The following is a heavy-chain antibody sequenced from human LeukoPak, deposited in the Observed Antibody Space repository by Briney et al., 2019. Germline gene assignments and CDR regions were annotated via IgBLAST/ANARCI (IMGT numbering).Heavy chain of an antibody. CDR3: ARGYGTTRGGY. D-gene: IGHD3-10*01. CDR2: INPNSGGT. J-gene: IGHJ4*02. CDR1: GYTFTGYY. Sequence: ASVKVSCKASGYTFTGYYMQWVRQAPGQGLEWMGWINPNSGGTNYAQRFQGRVTMTRDTSISTAYMELRSLRSDDTAVYYCARGYGTTRGGYWGQGTLVTVSS. V-gene: IGHV1-2*02.